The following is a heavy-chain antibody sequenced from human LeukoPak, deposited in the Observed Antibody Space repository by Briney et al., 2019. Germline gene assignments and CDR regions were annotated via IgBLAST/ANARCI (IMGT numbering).Heavy chain of an antibody. CDR2: IYYSGST. J-gene: IGHJ3*02. Sequence: SETLSLTRTVSGGYISNFYWSWIRQPPGKGLEWIGYIYYSGSTNYNPSLKSRVTISVDTSKNQFSLKLSSVTAADTAVYYCARDRLVTTVYDAFDIWGQGTMVTVSS. CDR3: ARDRLVTTVYDAFDI. CDR1: GGYISNFY. V-gene: IGHV4-59*01. D-gene: IGHD4-17*01.